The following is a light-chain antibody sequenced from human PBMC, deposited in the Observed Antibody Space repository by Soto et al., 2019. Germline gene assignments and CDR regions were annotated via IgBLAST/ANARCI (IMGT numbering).Light chain of an antibody. J-gene: IGKJ5*01. CDR1: QSVSSN. CDR2: GSS. Sequence: EIVMTQSPATLSVSPGERATLSCRSSQSVSSNLAWYQQKPGQAPRLLIYGSSSRATGIPARFSGSGSGTEFTLTISSLQSEDFAVYDCQQYNNWPFITFGQGTRLE. CDR3: QQYNNWPFIT. V-gene: IGKV3-15*01.